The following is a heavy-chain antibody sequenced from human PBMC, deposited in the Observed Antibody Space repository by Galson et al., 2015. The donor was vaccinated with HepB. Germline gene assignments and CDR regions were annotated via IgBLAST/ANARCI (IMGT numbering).Heavy chain of an antibody. D-gene: IGHD2-8*01. CDR2: ISYDGSNK. Sequence: LRLSCAASGFTFSSYGMHWVRQAPGKGLEWVAVISYDGSNKYYADSVKGQFTISRDNSKNTLYLQMNSLRAEDTAVYYCAKDPKMVYAIRWVPYFDYWGQGTLVTVSS. J-gene: IGHJ4*02. CDR3: AKDPKMVYAIRWVPYFDY. V-gene: IGHV3-30*18. CDR1: GFTFSSYG.